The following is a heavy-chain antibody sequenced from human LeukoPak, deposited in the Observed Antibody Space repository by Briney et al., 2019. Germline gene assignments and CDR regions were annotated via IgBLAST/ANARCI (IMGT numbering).Heavy chain of an antibody. CDR2: IYYSGST. CDR3: ARHWVRGEEYFDY. J-gene: IGHJ4*02. V-gene: IGHV4-39*01. D-gene: IGHD3-10*01. CDR1: GGSISSSSYY. Sequence: PSETLSLTCTVSGGSISSSSYYWGWIRQPPGKGLDWIGSIYYSGSTYYNPSLKSRVTISVDTSKNQFSLKLSSVTAADTAVYYCARHWVRGEEYFDYWGQGSLVTVSS.